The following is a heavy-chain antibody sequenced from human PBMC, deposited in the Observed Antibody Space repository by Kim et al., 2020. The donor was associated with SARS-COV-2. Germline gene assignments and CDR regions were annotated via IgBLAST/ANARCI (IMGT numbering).Heavy chain of an antibody. D-gene: IGHD3-22*01. Sequence: SETLSLTCTVSGGSISSSIFYWAWIRQPPGKGLEWIGTIYYSGTTYYNPSLKSRVTISIDTSKNQFSLKLSSVTAADTAVYYCARRPASYYDSSGYEADAFDIWGQGTMVTVSS. CDR1: GGSISSSIFY. CDR2: IYYSGTT. V-gene: IGHV4-39*01. CDR3: ARRPASYYDSSGYEADAFDI. J-gene: IGHJ3*02.